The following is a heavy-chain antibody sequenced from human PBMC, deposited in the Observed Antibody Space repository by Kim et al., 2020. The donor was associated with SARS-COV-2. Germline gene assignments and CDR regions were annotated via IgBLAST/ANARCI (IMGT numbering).Heavy chain of an antibody. D-gene: IGHD3-10*01. CDR3: ARGFLPGRRPYPNIYGSGPYYYYGMDV. CDR2: INHSGST. Sequence: SETLSLTCAVYGGSFSGYYWSWIRQPPGKGLEWIGEINHSGSTNYNPSLKSRVTISVDTSKNQFSLKLSSVTAADTAVYYCARGFLPGRRPYPNIYGSGPYYYYGMDVWGQGTTVTASS. V-gene: IGHV4-34*01. J-gene: IGHJ6*02. CDR1: GGSFSGYY.